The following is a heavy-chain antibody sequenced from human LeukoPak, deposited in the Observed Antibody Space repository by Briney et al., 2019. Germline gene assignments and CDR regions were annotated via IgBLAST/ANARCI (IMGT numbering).Heavy chain of an antibody. CDR1: GFTFSSYA. CDR3: AIAAADPYYYYGMDV. D-gene: IGHD6-13*01. Sequence: PGRSLRLSCAASGFTFSSYAMHWVRQAPGKGLEWVAVISYDGSNKYYADSVKGRFTISRDNSKNTLYLQMNSLRAEDTAVYYCAIAAADPYYYYGMDVWGQGTTVTVSS. CDR2: ISYDGSNK. J-gene: IGHJ6*02. V-gene: IGHV3-30-3*01.